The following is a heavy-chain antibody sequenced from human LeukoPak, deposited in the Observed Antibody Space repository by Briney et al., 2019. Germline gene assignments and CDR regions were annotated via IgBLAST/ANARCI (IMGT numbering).Heavy chain of an antibody. CDR2: IWYDGSNK. CDR3: ARDLRGGHWFDP. D-gene: IGHD2-15*01. CDR1: GFTFSSYG. J-gene: IGHJ5*02. V-gene: IGHV3-33*01. Sequence: GGSLRLSCAASGFTFSSYGMHWVRQAPGKGLEWVAVIWYDGSNKYYADSVKGRFTISRDNSKNTLYLQMNSLRAEDTAEYYCARDLRGGHWFDPWGQGTLVTVSS.